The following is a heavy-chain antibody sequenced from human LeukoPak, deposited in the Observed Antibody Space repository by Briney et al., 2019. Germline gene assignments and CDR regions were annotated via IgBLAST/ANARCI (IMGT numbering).Heavy chain of an antibody. V-gene: IGHV1-8*03. J-gene: IGHJ4*02. CDR3: ARRYYYGSGSYYNPYYFDY. CDR1: GYTFTSYD. Sequence: ASVKVSCKASGYTFTSYDINWVRQATGQGLEWMGWMNPNSGNTGYAQKFQGRVTITRNTSISTAYMELSSLRSEDTAVYYCARRYYYGSGSYYNPYYFDYWGQGTLVTVSS. D-gene: IGHD3-10*01. CDR2: MNPNSGNT.